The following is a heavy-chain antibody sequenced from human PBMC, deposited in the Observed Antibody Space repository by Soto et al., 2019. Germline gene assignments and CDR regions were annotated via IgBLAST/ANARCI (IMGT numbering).Heavy chain of an antibody. CDR2: ISYDGSNK. J-gene: IGHJ4*02. D-gene: IGHD3-16*01. CDR1: GFTFSTNG. V-gene: IGHV3-30*18. Sequence: SGGSLRLSCAASGFTFSTNGMHWVRQAPGKGLEWVAIISYDGSNKYYADSVKGRLTISRDNSKNTLYLQMNSLRAEDTAVYYCAKDRVESGMGEIDYWGQGTLVTVSS. CDR3: AKDRVESGMGEIDY.